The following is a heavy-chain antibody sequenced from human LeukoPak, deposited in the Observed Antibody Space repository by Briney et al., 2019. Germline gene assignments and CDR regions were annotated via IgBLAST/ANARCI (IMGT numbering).Heavy chain of an antibody. CDR1: GYTFTGYY. CDR3: ARIRGGNNYHFDF. J-gene: IGHJ4*02. V-gene: IGHV1-2*02. Sequence: ASVKVSCKASGYTFTGYYMHWVRQAPGQGLEWMGWINPNSAATNYARRFQGRVTMTRDTSISTAYMELSRLTSDDTAVYYCARIRGGNNYHFDFWGQGTLVTVSS. D-gene: IGHD1-26*01. CDR2: INPNSAAT.